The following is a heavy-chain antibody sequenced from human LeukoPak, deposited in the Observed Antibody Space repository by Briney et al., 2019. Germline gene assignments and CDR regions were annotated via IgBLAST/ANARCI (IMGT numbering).Heavy chain of an antibody. CDR3: ARMRILQVNYYYMDV. Sequence: GGSLRLSCTASGFTFTTEPMTWVRQAPGKGLEWVSSISGSSRYIYYANSVTGRFTISRDNAKNSLFLQMNSLGAEDTAVYYCARMRILQVNYYYMDVWGKGTTVTVSS. J-gene: IGHJ6*03. V-gene: IGHV3-21*01. CDR1: GFTFTTEP. D-gene: IGHD2-15*01. CDR2: ISGSSRYI.